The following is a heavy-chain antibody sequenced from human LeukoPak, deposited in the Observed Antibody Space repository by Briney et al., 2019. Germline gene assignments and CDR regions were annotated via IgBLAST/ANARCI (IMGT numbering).Heavy chain of an antibody. V-gene: IGHV3-23*01. CDR2: ISGSGGGT. Sequence: PGGSLRLSCAVSGFTFSSYAMSWVRQAPGKGLEWVSVISGSGGGTYYADSVKGRFTISRDNSKNTLYLQMNSLRAEDTAVYYCAKKVATTYYYYYGMDVWGQGTTVTVSS. CDR3: AKKVATTYYYYYGMDV. J-gene: IGHJ6*02. D-gene: IGHD5-12*01. CDR1: GFTFSSYA.